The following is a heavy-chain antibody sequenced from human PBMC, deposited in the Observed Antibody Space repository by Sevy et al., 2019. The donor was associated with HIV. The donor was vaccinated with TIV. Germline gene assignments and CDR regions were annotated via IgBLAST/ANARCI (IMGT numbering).Heavy chain of an antibody. CDR1: GYTLAKFC. Sequence: ASVKVSCKVSGYTLAKFCIHWVRHAPGKGLEWMTGFDREDGDPEDGKTIYAQKFLGRVTMTEDTSTDTAYMELSSLRPDATAVYYCATTKDSYDSSGYPFDYWGQGTLVTVSS. J-gene: IGHJ4*02. D-gene: IGHD3-22*01. CDR3: ATTKDSYDSSGYPFDY. V-gene: IGHV1-24*01. CDR2: FDREDGDPEDGKT.